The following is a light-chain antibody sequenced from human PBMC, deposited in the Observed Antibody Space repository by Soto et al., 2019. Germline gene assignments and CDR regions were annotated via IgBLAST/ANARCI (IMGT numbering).Light chain of an antibody. Sequence: QSALTQPASVSASPGQSIAISCTGTSSDIGGYNHVSWYQQHSGKAPKLMIYEVSKRPSGVSNRFSGSKSGNTASLTISGLQAEDEADYYCSSYTRSSTGVFGGGTKLTVL. J-gene: IGLJ3*02. CDR2: EVS. CDR1: SSDIGGYNH. V-gene: IGLV2-14*01. CDR3: SSYTRSSTGV.